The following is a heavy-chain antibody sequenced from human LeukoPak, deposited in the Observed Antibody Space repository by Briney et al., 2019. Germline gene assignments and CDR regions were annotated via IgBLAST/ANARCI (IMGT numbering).Heavy chain of an antibody. V-gene: IGHV3-23*01. D-gene: IGHD1-7*01. CDR2: ISGSGGST. CDR1: GLIFSTYG. J-gene: IGHJ4*02. Sequence: GGSLRLSCAASGLIFSTYGMHWVRQAPGKGLEWVSAISGSGGSTNYADSVKGRFTISRDNSKNMLYLQMNSLRAEDTAEYYCAKEQRDWNYGVFDYWGQGTQVTVSS. CDR3: AKEQRDWNYGVFDY.